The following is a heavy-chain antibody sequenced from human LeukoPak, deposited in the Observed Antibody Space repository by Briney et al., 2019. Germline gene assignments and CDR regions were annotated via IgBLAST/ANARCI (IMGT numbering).Heavy chain of an antibody. J-gene: IGHJ5*02. CDR3: ARAACSSTSCYRARLSWFDP. D-gene: IGHD2-2*02. Sequence: SVKVSCKASGGTFSSYAISWVRQAPGQGLEWMGGIIPIFGTASYAQKFQGRVTITTDESTSTAYMELSSLRSEDTAVYYCARAACSSTSCYRARLSWFDPWGQGTLATVSS. CDR2: IIPIFGTA. CDR1: GGTFSSYA. V-gene: IGHV1-69*05.